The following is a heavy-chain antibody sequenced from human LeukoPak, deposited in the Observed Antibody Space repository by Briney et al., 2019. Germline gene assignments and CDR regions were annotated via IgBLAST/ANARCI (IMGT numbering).Heavy chain of an antibody. J-gene: IGHJ4*02. CDR1: GFTFSSHS. CDR2: IRSKAYGGTT. CDR3: TRDGSGSYGRYYFDY. V-gene: IGHV3-49*04. Sequence: GGSLRLSCAASGFTFSSHSMNWVRQAPGKGLEWVGFIRSKAYGGTTEYAASVKGRFTISRDDSKTIAYLQMNSLKTEDTAVYYCTRDGSGSYGRYYFDYWGQGTLVTVSS. D-gene: IGHD1-26*01.